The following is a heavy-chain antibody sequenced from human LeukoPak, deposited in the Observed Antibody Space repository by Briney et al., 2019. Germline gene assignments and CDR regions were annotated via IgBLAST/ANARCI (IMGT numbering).Heavy chain of an antibody. CDR3: ATSPVPAAIEGAFDI. D-gene: IGHD2-2*02. J-gene: IGHJ3*02. V-gene: IGHV4-31*03. Sequence: PSQTLSLTCTVSGGSISSGGYYWSWIRQHPGKGLEWIGYIYYSGSTYYNPSLKSRVTISVDTSKNQFSLKLSSVTAADTAVYYCATSPVPAAIEGAFDIWGQGTMVTVSS. CDR1: GGSISSGGYY. CDR2: IYYSGST.